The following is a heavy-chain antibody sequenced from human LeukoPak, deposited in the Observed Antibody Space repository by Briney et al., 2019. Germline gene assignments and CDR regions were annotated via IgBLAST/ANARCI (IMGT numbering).Heavy chain of an antibody. J-gene: IGHJ4*02. V-gene: IGHV4-38-2*02. CDR3: ARRHVEYTSSSDPYYFDY. CDR1: GYSISSGYY. D-gene: IGHD6-6*01. Sequence: SETLSLTCTVSGYSISSGYYWGWIRQPPGKGLEWIGSIYHSGSTYYNPSLKSRVTISVDTSKNQFSLRLTSVTPADTAVYYCARRHVEYTSSSDPYYFDYWGQGTLVTVSS. CDR2: IYHSGST.